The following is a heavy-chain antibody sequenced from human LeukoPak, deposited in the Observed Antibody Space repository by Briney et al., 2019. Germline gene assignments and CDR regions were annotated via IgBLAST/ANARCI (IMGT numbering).Heavy chain of an antibody. D-gene: IGHD2-2*01. CDR2: INHSGIT. Sequence: SETLSLTCSVSDGSFSGFYCSWIRQVPGKGLEWLGEINHSGITNYNPSLRSRLTLSDDTPNTQFSLKLTSVTAADTALYFCARGHSTCGFDIWGRGTQVTVSS. CDR3: ARGHSTCGFDI. J-gene: IGHJ4*02. V-gene: IGHV4-34*01. CDR1: DGSFSGFY.